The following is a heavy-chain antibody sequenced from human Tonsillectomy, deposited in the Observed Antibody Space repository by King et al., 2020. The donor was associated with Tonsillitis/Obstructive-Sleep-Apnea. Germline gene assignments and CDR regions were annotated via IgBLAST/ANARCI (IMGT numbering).Heavy chain of an antibody. Sequence: VQLVESGGGVVQPGKSLRLSCAASGFIFSSYAMHWVRQAPGKGLEWVAVISHDATNKYYTDSVKGRFTISRDNSKNTLYLQMTSLTPEDTAVYYCARDEEFDCSTPTCSYLDAWGQGTLVIVSS. D-gene: IGHD2-2*01. CDR2: ISHDATNK. J-gene: IGHJ4*02. V-gene: IGHV3-30*04. CDR1: GFIFSSYA. CDR3: ARDEEFDCSTPTCSYLDA.